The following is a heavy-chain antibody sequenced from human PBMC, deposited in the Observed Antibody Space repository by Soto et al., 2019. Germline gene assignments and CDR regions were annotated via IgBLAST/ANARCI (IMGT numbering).Heavy chain of an antibody. J-gene: IGHJ4*02. Sequence: GRSLRLSCAASGFTFSSYAMSWVRQAPGKGLEWVSAISGSGGSTYYADSVKGRFTISRDNSKNTLYLQMNSLRAEDTAVYYCAKDRRIYCSSTSCYLPDYWGQGTLVTVSS. CDR1: GFTFSSYA. D-gene: IGHD2-2*01. CDR3: AKDRRIYCSSTSCYLPDY. V-gene: IGHV3-23*01. CDR2: ISGSGGST.